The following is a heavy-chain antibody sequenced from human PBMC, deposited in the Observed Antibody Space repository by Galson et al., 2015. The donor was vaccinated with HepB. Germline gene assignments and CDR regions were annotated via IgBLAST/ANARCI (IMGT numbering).Heavy chain of an antibody. CDR1: GFTFSSYS. J-gene: IGHJ3*02. CDR2: IDSSSTYI. D-gene: IGHD5-24*01. V-gene: IGHV3-21*01. CDR3: ARDESLGDGDAFDI. Sequence: SLRLSCAASGFTFSSYSTNWVRQAPGKGLDWVSSIDSSSTYIYCADSVRGRFTISRHNAKNSLYLQMNSLRAEDTAVYYCARDESLGDGDAFDIWGQGTMVTVSS.